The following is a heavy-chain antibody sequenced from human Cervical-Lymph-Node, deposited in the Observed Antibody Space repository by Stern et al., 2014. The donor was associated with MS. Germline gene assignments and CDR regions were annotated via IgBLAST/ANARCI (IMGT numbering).Heavy chain of an antibody. J-gene: IGHJ4*02. CDR2: SWSDGTKE. V-gene: IGHV3-33*01. CDR1: GFTFSGYG. D-gene: IGHD6-13*01. CDR3: ARDDRTSWYGGMPH. Sequence: VQLVQSGGGAVPPGRSLRLSCATSGFTFSGYGMYWVLQAPGKGLEWVAISWSDGTKEDYADSVKGRFTISRDNSKNTLYLQMTSLRAEDTAVYYCARDDRTSWYGGMPHWGQGTLVNVSS.